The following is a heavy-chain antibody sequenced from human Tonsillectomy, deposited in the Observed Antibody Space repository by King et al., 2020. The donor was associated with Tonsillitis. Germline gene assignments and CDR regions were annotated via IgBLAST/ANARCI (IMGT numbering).Heavy chain of an antibody. D-gene: IGHD3-22*01. CDR2: IDPSDSYT. V-gene: IGHV5-10-1*03. Sequence: VQLVESGAEVKKPGESLRISCKGSGYSFTNYWISWVRQMPGNGLEWMGRIDPSDSYTNYSPSFQGQVTISADKSISTAYLQWSSLKASDTAMYYCARHQGYYDSSGYSLAGDNVFDIWDGGTMVTVSA. J-gene: IGHJ3*02. CDR3: ARHQGYYDSSGYSLAGDNVFDI. CDR1: GYSFTNYW.